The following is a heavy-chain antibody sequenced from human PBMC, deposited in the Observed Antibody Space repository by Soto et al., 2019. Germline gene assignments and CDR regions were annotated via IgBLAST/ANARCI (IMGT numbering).Heavy chain of an antibody. J-gene: IGHJ4*02. CDR1: GYSFSSGYY. Sequence: TLSLTCAVSGYSFSSGYYWGWIRQPPGKGLEWIGSIYHSGSTYYNPSLKSRAPISVDTSKNQFSLKLSSLTASDTAVYYGAKYDILAGYLCGLDDWGQGTLVTVSS. CDR3: AKYDILAGYLCGLDD. D-gene: IGHD3-9*01. CDR2: IYHSGST. V-gene: IGHV4-38-2*01.